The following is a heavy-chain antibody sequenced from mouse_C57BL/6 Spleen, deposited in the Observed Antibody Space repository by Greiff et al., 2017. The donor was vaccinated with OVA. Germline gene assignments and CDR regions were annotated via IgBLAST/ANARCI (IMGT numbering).Heavy chain of an antibody. D-gene: IGHD2-1*01. Sequence: EVQRVESGGGLVKPGGSLKLSCAASGFTFSDYGMHWVRQAPEKGLEWVAYISSGSSTIYYADTVKGRFTISRDNAKNTLFLQMTSLRSEDTAMYYCAGGGNFYFSMDYWGQGTSVTVSS. CDR2: ISSGSSTI. CDR3: AGGGNFYFSMDY. J-gene: IGHJ4*01. CDR1: GFTFSDYG. V-gene: IGHV5-17*01.